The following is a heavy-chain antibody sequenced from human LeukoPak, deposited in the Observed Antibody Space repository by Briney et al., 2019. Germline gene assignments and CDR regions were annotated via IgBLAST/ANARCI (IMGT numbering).Heavy chain of an antibody. CDR3: ARGIAADY. Sequence: ASVKVSCKASGYTFTSYYIHCVRQAPGQGLEWMGIINPSGGSSSYAQKFQDRVTMTRDMSTSTVYMELSSLRSEDTAVYYCARGIAADYWGQGTLVTVSS. CDR1: GYTFTSYY. CDR2: INPSGGSS. V-gene: IGHV1-46*01. J-gene: IGHJ4*02. D-gene: IGHD6-13*01.